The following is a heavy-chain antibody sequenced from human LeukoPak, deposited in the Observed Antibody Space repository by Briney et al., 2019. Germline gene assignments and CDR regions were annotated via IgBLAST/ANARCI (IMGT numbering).Heavy chain of an antibody. CDR1: GFTGSSRY. J-gene: IGHJ4*01. V-gene: IGHV3-53*01. CDR2: FYRGEIT. Sequence: PGGSLRRSCAASGFTGSSRYRDWVRQAPGKGLEGVSFFYRGEITYYEESVRGRFTISRDNTKNTLYLQMNSLRAEDTAVYYCAKVAALPSGWYHFDYWGHGTLVTASS. D-gene: IGHD6-19*01. CDR3: AKVAALPSGWYHFDY.